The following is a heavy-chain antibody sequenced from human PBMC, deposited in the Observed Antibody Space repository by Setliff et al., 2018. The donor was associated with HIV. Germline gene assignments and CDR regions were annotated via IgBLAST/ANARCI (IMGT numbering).Heavy chain of an antibody. CDR3: ARGVREESLFAAPEERFDY. CDR1: DDPISSYY. D-gene: IGHD1-26*01. J-gene: IGHJ4*02. V-gene: IGHV4-4*07. CDR2: LYVSGDT. Sequence: SETLSLTCYVTDDPISSYYWSWVRQPAGKGLEWIGRLYVSGDTNYNPSLKSRVTMSLDTSKKHFSLKLKSVTAADTAVYYCARGVREESLFAAPEERFDYWGQGTLVTVS.